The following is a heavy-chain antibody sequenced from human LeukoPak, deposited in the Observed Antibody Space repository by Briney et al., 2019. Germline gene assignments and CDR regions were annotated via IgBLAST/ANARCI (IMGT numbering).Heavy chain of an antibody. Sequence: PGGSLRLSCAASGFTFSSYAMSWVRQAPGKGQEWVSAISGSGGSTYYADSVKGRFTISRDNSKNTLYLQMNSLRAEDTAVYYCAKQLIQWLVRGTFDYWGQGTLVTVSS. J-gene: IGHJ4*02. CDR2: ISGSGGST. CDR3: AKQLIQWLVRGTFDY. D-gene: IGHD6-19*01. CDR1: GFTFSSYA. V-gene: IGHV3-23*01.